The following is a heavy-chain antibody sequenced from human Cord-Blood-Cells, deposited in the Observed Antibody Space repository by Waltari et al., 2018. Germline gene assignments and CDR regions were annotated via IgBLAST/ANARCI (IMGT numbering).Heavy chain of an antibody. CDR1: GYTFTSYD. J-gene: IGHJ4*02. CDR2: KNPNSGNT. Sequence: QVQLVQSGAEVKKPGASLKVSCKASGYTFTSYDINWVRQATGQGLEWMGWKNPNSGNTGYAHKFQGRVTITRNTSISTAYMELSSLRSEDTAVYYCARGSLNWGSPQYYFDYWGQGTLVTVSS. D-gene: IGHD7-27*01. V-gene: IGHV1-8*03. CDR3: ARGSLNWGSPQYYFDY.